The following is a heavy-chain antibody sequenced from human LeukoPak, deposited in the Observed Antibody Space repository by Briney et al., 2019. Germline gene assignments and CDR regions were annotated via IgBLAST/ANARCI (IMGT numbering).Heavy chain of an antibody. J-gene: IGHJ5*01. D-gene: IGHD3-3*01. CDR2: ISGSGDNSGSGDNT. Sequence: GGTLRLSCAASGFTFSNYAMSWVRQAPGKGLGCVSRISGSGDNSGSGDNTYYADSVKGRFTISRDESKKTLYLQMNSLRAEDTALYYCAKGNGSYGQALYSRGQGTLVTVAS. CDR3: AKGNGSYGQALYS. V-gene: IGHV3-23*01. CDR1: GFTFSNYA.